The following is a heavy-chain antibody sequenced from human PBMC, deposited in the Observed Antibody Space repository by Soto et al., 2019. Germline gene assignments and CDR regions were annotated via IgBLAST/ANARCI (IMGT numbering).Heavy chain of an antibody. D-gene: IGHD3-10*01. CDR1: GYIFISYG. V-gene: IGHV1-18*01. CDR3: ARDFRAGIYYGSGSSVDY. Sequence: QVQLVQSGAEVKKPGASVKVSCKASGYIFISYGISWVRRAPGQGLEWMGWISAYNGNTKYAQKVQDRVTMTTDTSPSTAYMELRSLRSDDTAVYYCARDFRAGIYYGSGSSVDYGGQGTLVTVST. CDR2: ISAYNGNT. J-gene: IGHJ4*02.